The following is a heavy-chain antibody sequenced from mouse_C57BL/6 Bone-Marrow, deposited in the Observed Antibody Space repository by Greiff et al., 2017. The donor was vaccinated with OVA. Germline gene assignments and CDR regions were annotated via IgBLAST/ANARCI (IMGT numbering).Heavy chain of an antibody. V-gene: IGHV5-9*01. J-gene: IGHJ2*01. CDR2: ISGGGGDT. Sequence: EVKLVESGGGLVKPGGSLKLSCAASGFTFSSYTMPWVRQTPEKRLAWVAPISGGGGDTSYPDSVKGRVTITRDNAKNTLYLRMSSLGSEDTALYYCARHRGAIDYWGQGTTLTVSS. D-gene: IGHD3-1*01. CDR3: ARHRGAIDY. CDR1: GFTFSSYT.